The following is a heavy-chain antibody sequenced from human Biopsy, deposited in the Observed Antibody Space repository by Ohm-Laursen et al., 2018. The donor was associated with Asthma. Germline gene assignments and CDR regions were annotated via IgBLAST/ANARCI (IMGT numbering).Heavy chain of an antibody. CDR1: GVSIRSYY. CDR3: AGFCSGGNCPDH. J-gene: IGHJ4*02. D-gene: IGHD2-15*01. V-gene: IGHV4-59*01. Sequence: SETLSLTCTVSGVSIRSYYWTWIRQPPGKGLEWIGNIHYSGSTYSNPSLKSRVTISVDTSKKQNSLRLSSVIAADTAVYYCAGFCSGGNCPDHWGQGTLVTVSS. CDR2: IHYSGST.